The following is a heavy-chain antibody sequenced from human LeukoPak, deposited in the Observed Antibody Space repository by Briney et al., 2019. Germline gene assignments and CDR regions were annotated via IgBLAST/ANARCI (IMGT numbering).Heavy chain of an antibody. J-gene: IGHJ4*02. D-gene: IGHD5-12*01. CDR3: ARRVRSGYFYYFDY. V-gene: IGHV4-61*01. CDR2: ISNSGIT. Sequence: SETLSLTCSVSGDSVTSDTYYWSWIRQSPGEGLEWIGYISNSGITDYKPSLRSRVTISVDTSNNQFSLKLSSVTTADTAVYYCARRVRSGYFYYFDYWGQGTLVTVSS. CDR1: GDSVTSDTYY.